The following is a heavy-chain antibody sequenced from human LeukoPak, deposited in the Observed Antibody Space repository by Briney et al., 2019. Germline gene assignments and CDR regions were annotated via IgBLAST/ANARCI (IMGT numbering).Heavy chain of an antibody. Sequence: PGRSLRLSSAASGFTFSSYSMHWVRQAPGKGLERGAVIWYDGSNKYYADSVKGRFTISRDNSKNTLYPQMNSLRAEDTAVYYCAKEGYSSSLSFDPWGQGTLVTVSS. CDR3: AKEGYSSSLSFDP. J-gene: IGHJ5*02. D-gene: IGHD6-13*01. CDR2: IWYDGSNK. CDR1: GFTFSSYS. V-gene: IGHV3-33*06.